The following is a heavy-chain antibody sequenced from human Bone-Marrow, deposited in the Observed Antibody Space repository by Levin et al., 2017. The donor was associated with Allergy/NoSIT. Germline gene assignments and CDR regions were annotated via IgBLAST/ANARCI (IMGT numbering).Heavy chain of an antibody. J-gene: IGHJ3*01. CDR3: AKGPRGEPVYDSFDV. V-gene: IGHV3-23*01. CDR2: ISSSGGIS. Sequence: GESLKISCAASGFTFTNNAMTWVRQAPGKGLEWVSAISSSGGISYYTDSVKGRFTISRDNSKNTLYLQMSSLRAEDTAVYYCAKGPRGEPVYDSFDVWGQGTMVTVSS. CDR1: GFTFTNNA. D-gene: IGHD3-22*01.